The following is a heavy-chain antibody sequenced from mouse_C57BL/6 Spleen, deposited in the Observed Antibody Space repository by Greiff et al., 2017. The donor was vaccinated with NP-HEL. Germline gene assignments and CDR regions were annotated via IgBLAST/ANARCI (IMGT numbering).Heavy chain of an antibody. Sequence: DVKLQESGAELVRPGASVKLSCTASGFNIKDYYMHWVKQRPEQGLEWIGRIDPEDGDTEYAPKFQGKATMTADTSSNTAYLQLSSLTSEDTAVYYGTTSLFITTVVATPGYWGQGTTLTVSS. CDR1: GFNIKDYY. J-gene: IGHJ2*01. V-gene: IGHV14-1*01. CDR2: IDPEDGDT. CDR3: TTSLFITTVVATPGY. D-gene: IGHD1-1*01.